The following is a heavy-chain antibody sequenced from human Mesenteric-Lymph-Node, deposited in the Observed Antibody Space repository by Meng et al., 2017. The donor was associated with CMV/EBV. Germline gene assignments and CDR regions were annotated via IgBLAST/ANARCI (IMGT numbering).Heavy chain of an antibody. V-gene: IGHV3-21*01. Sequence: GGSLRLSCAASGFTFSRYSMNWVRQAPGKGLEWVSSISSSDSYIYYADSVKGRFTISRDNSKSTVFLQVSSLRAEDTAVYYCATPGGTQLWGPAYWGQGTLVTVSS. CDR3: ATPGGTQLWGPAY. J-gene: IGHJ4*02. CDR2: ISSSDSYI. D-gene: IGHD5-18*01. CDR1: GFTFSRYS.